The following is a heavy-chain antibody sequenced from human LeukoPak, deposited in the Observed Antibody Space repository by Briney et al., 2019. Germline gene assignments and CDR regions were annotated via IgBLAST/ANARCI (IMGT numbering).Heavy chain of an antibody. Sequence: GASVKVSCKASGYTFSSYGFTWVRRAPGQGLEWMGWVSAYNGNTKYAQKLQGRVTMTTDTSTSTAYMELRSLRSDDTAMYYCARSPPYNDFWSGKGLLDYWSQGTLVTVSS. J-gene: IGHJ4*02. CDR2: VSAYNGNT. CDR1: GYTFSSYG. V-gene: IGHV1-18*01. D-gene: IGHD3-3*01. CDR3: ARSPPYNDFWSGKGLLDY.